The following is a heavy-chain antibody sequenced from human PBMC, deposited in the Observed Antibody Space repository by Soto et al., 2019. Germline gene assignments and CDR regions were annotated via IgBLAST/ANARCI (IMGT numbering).Heavy chain of an antibody. J-gene: IGHJ4*02. V-gene: IGHV3-30*18. D-gene: IGHD6-13*01. CDR1: GFNFKNYA. CDR3: AKRLYDEYRSTWYSMDY. CDR2: ITYDGGNK. Sequence: GGSLRLSCAASGFNFKNYAMHGFRQAPGKGLEWVAVITYDGGNKYYADSLKGRFTISRDNSKNTLFLQMDSLRAEDTAVYYCAKRLYDEYRSTWYSMDYLGECTLV.